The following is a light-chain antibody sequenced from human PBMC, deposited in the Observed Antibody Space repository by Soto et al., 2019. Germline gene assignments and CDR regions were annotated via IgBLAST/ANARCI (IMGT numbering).Light chain of an antibody. CDR1: QTISSW. J-gene: IGKJ4*01. V-gene: IGKV1-5*03. CDR2: KAS. Sequence: DIQMTQSPSTLSGSVGDRVTITCRASQTISSWLAWYQQKPGKAPKLLIYKASTLKSGVPSRFSGSGSGTDFSLTISSLQPEDFATYYCQQSYSTLLSFGGGTKVDIK. CDR3: QQSYSTLLS.